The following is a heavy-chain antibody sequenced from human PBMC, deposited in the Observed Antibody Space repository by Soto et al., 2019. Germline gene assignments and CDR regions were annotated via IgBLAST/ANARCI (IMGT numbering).Heavy chain of an antibody. CDR1: GGSVSRTNW. CDR2: IYHIGST. V-gene: IGHV4-4*02. Sequence: VQLLQSGPGLVKPSGTLSLTGAVSGGSVSRTNWWRWVRNAPGKGLEGIGDIYHIGSTNYNPSLSGQVTFTVDKSTNQFSLTVTHVPAAETAVYYCAPLPPRIVVPILPIPTWGQGTLVTASS. J-gene: IGHJ5*02. D-gene: IGHD2-15*01. CDR3: APLPPRIVVPILPIPT.